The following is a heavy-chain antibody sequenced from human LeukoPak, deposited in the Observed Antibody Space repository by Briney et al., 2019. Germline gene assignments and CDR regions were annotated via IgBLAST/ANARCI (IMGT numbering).Heavy chain of an antibody. CDR2: ISYDGSNK. CDR3: ARDFRDSSGYYYPNFDY. V-gene: IGHV3-30*04. D-gene: IGHD3-22*01. J-gene: IGHJ4*02. CDR1: GFTFSSYA. Sequence: GGSLRLSCAASGFTFSSYAMHWVRQAPGKGLEWVAVISYDGSNKYYADSVKGRFTISRDNSKNTLYLQMNSLRAEDTAVHYCARDFRDSSGYYYPNFDYWGQGTLVTVSS.